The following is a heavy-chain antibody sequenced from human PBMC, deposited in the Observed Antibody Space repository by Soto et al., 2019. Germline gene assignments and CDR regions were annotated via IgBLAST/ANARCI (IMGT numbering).Heavy chain of an antibody. CDR2: INPRSGDT. CDR3: ARGPESQYYFWSGGLDY. J-gene: IGHJ4*02. Sequence: QVQLVQSGAEMKKPGASVKVSCKASGYNLTDYYLHWVRQAPGQGLEWVGWINPRSGDTNYAQNFQGWVAMTRDTAISTAFMELKRLRSGHTAMYYCARGPESQYYFWSGGLDYWGQGAPVTVSS. D-gene: IGHD3-3*01. CDR1: GYNLTDYY. V-gene: IGHV1-2*04.